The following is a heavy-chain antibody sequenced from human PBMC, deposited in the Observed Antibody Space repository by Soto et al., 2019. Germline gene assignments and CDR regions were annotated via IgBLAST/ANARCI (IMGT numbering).Heavy chain of an antibody. CDR1: EFIFSNYG. D-gene: IGHD3-3*01. Sequence: QVHLVESGGGVVQPVRSLRLSCAASEFIFSNYGMHWVRQAPGKGLEWVAVISYDGSKKFYADSVKGRFTISRDNYKNKLNLQINSLKPEDTAVYYCAKAFGALIVLEWLLPVVDPRGQETLVTVAS. CDR2: ISYDGSKK. J-gene: IGHJ5*02. V-gene: IGHV3-30*18. CDR3: AKAFGALIVLEWLLPVVDP.